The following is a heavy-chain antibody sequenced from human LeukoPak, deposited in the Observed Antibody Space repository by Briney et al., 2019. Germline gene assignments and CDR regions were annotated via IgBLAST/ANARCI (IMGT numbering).Heavy chain of an antibody. J-gene: IGHJ4*02. CDR2: IYSGGTT. Sequence: GGSLRLSCAVSGFTVSRNYMSWVRQAPGKGLEWVSVIYSGGTTYYADSVKDRFTISRDNSKHVPYLQMNSLRAEDTAVYYCARVSGSGTYFDYWGQGTLVTVSS. CDR1: GFTVSRNY. D-gene: IGHD3-10*01. V-gene: IGHV3-66*01. CDR3: ARVSGSGTYFDY.